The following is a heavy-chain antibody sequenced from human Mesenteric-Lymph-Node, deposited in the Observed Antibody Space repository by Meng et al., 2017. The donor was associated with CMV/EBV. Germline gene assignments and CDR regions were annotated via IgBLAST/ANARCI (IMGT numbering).Heavy chain of an antibody. D-gene: IGHD6-13*01. CDR3: ARDPRYSSSWYLGGGSYYYGMDV. Sequence: GESLKISCAASGFTVSSNYMTWVRQAPGKGLEWVSVIYSGGSTYYADSVKGRFTISRDNSKNTLYLQMNSLRAEDTAVYYCARDPRYSSSWYLGGGSYYYGMDVWGQGTTVTVSS. CDR2: IYSGGST. CDR1: GFTVSSNY. J-gene: IGHJ6*02. V-gene: IGHV3-53*01.